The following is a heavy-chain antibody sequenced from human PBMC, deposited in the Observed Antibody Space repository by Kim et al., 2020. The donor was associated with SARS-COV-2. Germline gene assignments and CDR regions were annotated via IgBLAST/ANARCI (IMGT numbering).Heavy chain of an antibody. CDR2: INPNSGGT. CDR1: GYTFTGYY. CDR3: ARDTWSQVGPQNYYGMDV. J-gene: IGHJ6*02. D-gene: IGHD1-26*01. V-gene: IGHV1-2*02. Sequence: ASVKVSCKASGYTFTGYYMHWVRQAPGQGLEWMGWINPNSGGTNYAQKFQGRVTMTRDTSISTAYMELSRLRSDDTAVYYCARDTWSQVGPQNYYGMDVWGQGTTVTVSS.